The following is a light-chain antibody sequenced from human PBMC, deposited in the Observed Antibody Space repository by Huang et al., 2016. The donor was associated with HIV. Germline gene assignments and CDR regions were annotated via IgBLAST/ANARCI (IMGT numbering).Light chain of an antibody. Sequence: DIQMTQSPSSLSASVGDRVTITCRASQTISTYLNWYQQRPGKAPKLLIYDASTLQSGVTSRFSGSGSGTDFALSIGSLQPEDFATYFCQQSYSTPRTFGQGTRVEIK. CDR3: QQSYSTPRT. CDR2: DAS. V-gene: IGKV1-39*01. J-gene: IGKJ1*01. CDR1: QTISTY.